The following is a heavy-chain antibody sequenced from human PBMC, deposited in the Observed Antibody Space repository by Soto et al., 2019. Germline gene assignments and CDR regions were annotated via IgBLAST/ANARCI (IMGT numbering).Heavy chain of an antibody. Sequence: ASVEVSCKASGYTFASYGISWVRQAPGQGLEWMGWISAYNGNTNYAQKLQGRVTMTTDTSTSTAYMELRSLRSDDTAVYYCARDNTVNSYYYYGIDVWGQGTTVTVSS. CDR1: GYTFASYG. D-gene: IGHD4-17*01. V-gene: IGHV1-18*01. CDR2: ISAYNGNT. J-gene: IGHJ6*02. CDR3: ARDNTVNSYYYYGIDV.